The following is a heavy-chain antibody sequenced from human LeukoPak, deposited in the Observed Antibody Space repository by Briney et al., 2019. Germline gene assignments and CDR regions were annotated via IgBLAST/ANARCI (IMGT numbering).Heavy chain of an antibody. J-gene: IGHJ6*03. D-gene: IGHD4-17*01. CDR3: ARDKVVEDYGDYPTFHWPYYYYYMDV. Sequence: WASVKVSCKASGYTFTSYGISWVRQAPGQGLEWMGWISAYNGNTNYAQKLQGRVTMTTDTSTSTAYMELRSLRSDDTAVYYCARDKVVEDYGDYPTFHWPYYYYYMDVWGKGTTVTVSS. CDR2: ISAYNGNT. V-gene: IGHV1-18*01. CDR1: GYTFTSYG.